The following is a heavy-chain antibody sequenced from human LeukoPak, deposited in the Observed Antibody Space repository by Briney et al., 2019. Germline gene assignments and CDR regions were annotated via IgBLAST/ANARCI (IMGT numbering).Heavy chain of an antibody. Sequence: SETLSLTCAVYGGSFSGYYWSWIRQPPGKGLEWIGEINHSGGTNYNPSLKSRVTISVDTSKNQFSLKLSSVTAADTAVYYCARDTAGDNWFDPWGQGTLVTVSS. CDR3: ARDTAGDNWFDP. D-gene: IGHD5-18*01. CDR1: GGSFSGYY. CDR2: INHSGGT. J-gene: IGHJ5*02. V-gene: IGHV4-34*01.